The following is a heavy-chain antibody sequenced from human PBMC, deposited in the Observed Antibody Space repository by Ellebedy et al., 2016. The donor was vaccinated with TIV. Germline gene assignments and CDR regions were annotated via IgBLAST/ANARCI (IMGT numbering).Heavy chain of an antibody. V-gene: IGHV1-2*02. CDR1: GYTFTGYY. D-gene: IGHD5-12*01. CDR2: INPNSGGT. Sequence: ASVKVSCKASGYTFTGYYMHWVRQAPGQGLEWMGWINPNSGGTNYAQKFQGRVTMTRDTSISTAYMELSRLRSDDTAVYYCAREIFSRGYSGYEVRCAFVIWGQGTMVTVSS. CDR3: AREIFSRGYSGYEVRCAFVI. J-gene: IGHJ3*02.